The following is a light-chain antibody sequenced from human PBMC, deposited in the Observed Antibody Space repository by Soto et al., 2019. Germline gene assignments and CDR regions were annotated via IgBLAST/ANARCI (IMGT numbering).Light chain of an antibody. J-gene: IGKJ1*01. CDR1: QTVATN. Sequence: ERVMTQSPATLSVSPGERGTLYCRASQTVATNVAWYQQKPGQGPRLLIYHAFTRATGIPARFSGTGSGTEFTLTISSLQSEDFALYYCRQYNDWPLTFGQGTKVDI. CDR3: RQYNDWPLT. CDR2: HAF. V-gene: IGKV3-15*01.